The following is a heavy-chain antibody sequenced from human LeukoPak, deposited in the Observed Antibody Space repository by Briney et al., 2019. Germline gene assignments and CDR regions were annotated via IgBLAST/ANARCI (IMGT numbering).Heavy chain of an antibody. CDR1: GFTFSSYW. D-gene: IGHD1-26*01. J-gene: IGHJ3*02. CDR3: ARDGGGSYNDAFDI. V-gene: IGHV3-74*01. Sequence: PGGSLRLSCAASGFTFSSYWMHWVGQAPGKGVVGVSRINSDGSSTKYADSVKGRFTISRDNAKNTLYLQMNSLRAEDTAVYYCARDGGGSYNDAFDIWGQGTMVTVSS. CDR2: INSDGSST.